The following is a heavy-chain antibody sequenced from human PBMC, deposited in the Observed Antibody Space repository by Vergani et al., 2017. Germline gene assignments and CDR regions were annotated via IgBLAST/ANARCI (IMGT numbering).Heavy chain of an antibody. V-gene: IGHV4-39*01. CDR1: GGSISSSSYY. J-gene: IGHJ6*03. Sequence: QLQLQESGPGLVKPSETLSLTCTVSGGSISSSSYYWGWIRQPPGKGLEWIGSIYYSGSTYYNPSLKSRVTISVDTSKNQFSLKLSSVTAADTAVYYCAAEGTHYYYYMDVWGKGTTVTVSS. CDR3: AAEGTHYYYYMDV. CDR2: IYYSGST.